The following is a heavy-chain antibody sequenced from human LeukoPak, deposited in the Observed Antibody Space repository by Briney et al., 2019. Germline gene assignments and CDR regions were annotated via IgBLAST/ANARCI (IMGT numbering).Heavy chain of an antibody. CDR1: GGSISSYY. CDR2: IYYSGNS. CDR3: ATRSTGVAATFDS. J-gene: IGHJ4*02. Sequence: SETLSLTCTVSGGSISSYYWSWIRQPPGKGLEWIGYIYYSGNSNYNPSLKSRVTISADTSKNEFSLKLSSVTAADTAVYYCATRSTGVAATFDSWGQGALVTVSS. D-gene: IGHD2-15*01. V-gene: IGHV4-59*01.